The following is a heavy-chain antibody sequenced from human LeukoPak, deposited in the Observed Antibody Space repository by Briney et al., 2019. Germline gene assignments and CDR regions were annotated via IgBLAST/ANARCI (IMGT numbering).Heavy chain of an antibody. Sequence: KTSETLSLTCTVSGGSISSYYWSWIRQPAGKGLEWIGTIYYSGSTYYNPSLKSRVTISVDTSKNQVSLKLRSVTAADTAVYHCARDWSSSSYTYYYYMDVWGKGTTVTVSS. CDR2: IYYSGST. J-gene: IGHJ6*03. D-gene: IGHD6-6*01. CDR1: GGSISSYY. V-gene: IGHV4-59*12. CDR3: ARDWSSSSYTYYYYMDV.